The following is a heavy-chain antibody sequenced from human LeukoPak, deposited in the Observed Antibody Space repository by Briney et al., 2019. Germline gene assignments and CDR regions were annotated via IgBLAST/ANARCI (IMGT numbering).Heavy chain of an antibody. D-gene: IGHD4-17*01. Sequence: PGGSLRLSCVDSGFTFSRYWMHWVRQAPGKGLVWVSRINSDGSSTTYADSVKGRFTISRDNSKNTLYLQMNSLRAEDTAVYYCAKVYGDYGGGFTFDYWGQGTLVTVSS. CDR3: AKVYGDYGGGFTFDY. CDR1: GFTFSRYW. CDR2: INSDGSST. J-gene: IGHJ4*02. V-gene: IGHV3-74*01.